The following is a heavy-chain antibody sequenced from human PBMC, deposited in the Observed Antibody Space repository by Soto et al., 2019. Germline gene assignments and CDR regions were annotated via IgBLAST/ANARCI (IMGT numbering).Heavy chain of an antibody. CDR3: ASPRAVEYSSSWYLALDY. CDR2: INPSGGST. Sequence: RASVKVSCKASGYTFTSYYMHWVRQAPGQGLEWMGIINPSGGSTSYAQKFQGRVTMTRDTSTSTVYMELSSLRSEDTAVYYCASPRAVEYSSSWYLALDYWGQGTLVTVSS. J-gene: IGHJ4*02. CDR1: GYTFTSYY. V-gene: IGHV1-46*01. D-gene: IGHD6-13*01.